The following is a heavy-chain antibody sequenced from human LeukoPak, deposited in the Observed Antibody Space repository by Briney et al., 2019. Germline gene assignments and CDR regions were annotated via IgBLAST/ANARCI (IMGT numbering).Heavy chain of an antibody. CDR3: ARGTLYSGWSYYFDY. V-gene: IGHV4-34*01. Sequence: SETLSLTCAVYGGSFSGYYWSWIRQPPGKGREWIGEINHSGSTNYNPSLKSRVTISVDMSKNHFSLRLSSVTAADTAMYYCARGTLYSGWSYYFDYWGQGSQVTVSS. J-gene: IGHJ4*02. CDR2: INHSGST. D-gene: IGHD6-19*01. CDR1: GGSFSGYY.